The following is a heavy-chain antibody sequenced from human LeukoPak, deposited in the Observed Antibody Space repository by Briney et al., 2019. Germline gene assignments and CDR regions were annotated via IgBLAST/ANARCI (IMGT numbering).Heavy chain of an antibody. CDR1: GFTFSSYG. CDR2: TWYDGSNK. J-gene: IGHJ4*02. CDR3: ARDQAYFDY. Sequence: GWSLTLSCAASGFTFSSYGMHWVRQAPGKGLEWVAVTWYDGSNKYYADSVKGRFTISRDNSKNTLYLQMNSLRTEDTAVYYCARDQAYFDYWGQGTLVTVSS. V-gene: IGHV3-33*01.